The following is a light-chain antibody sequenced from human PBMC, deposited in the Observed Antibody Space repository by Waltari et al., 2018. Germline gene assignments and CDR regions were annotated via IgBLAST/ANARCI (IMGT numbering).Light chain of an antibody. CDR2: DDT. V-gene: IGLV3-21*02. Sequence: SYVLTQPPSVSVAPGQTATLTCEESNLGSKTVQWYRQKPGEAPVVVVYDDTFRPPGIPERFSGSNSGRTATLTISRVEAGDEADYYCSSYTTSSAPGVFGTGTRVTVL. CDR1: NLGSKT. CDR3: SSYTTSSAPGV. J-gene: IGLJ1*01.